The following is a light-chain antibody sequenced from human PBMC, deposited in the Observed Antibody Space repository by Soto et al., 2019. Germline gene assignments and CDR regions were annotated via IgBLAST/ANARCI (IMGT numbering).Light chain of an antibody. CDR2: EVS. Sequence: QSVLTQPASVSGSPGQSITISCTGTSSDVGGYNYVSWYQQQPGKAPKLMIYEVSNRPSGVSNRFSGSKSGNTASLTISGLQAEDEADYYCSSYTTSSTHWVFGGGTKVTVL. V-gene: IGLV2-14*01. CDR3: SSYTTSSTHWV. CDR1: SSDVGGYNY. J-gene: IGLJ3*02.